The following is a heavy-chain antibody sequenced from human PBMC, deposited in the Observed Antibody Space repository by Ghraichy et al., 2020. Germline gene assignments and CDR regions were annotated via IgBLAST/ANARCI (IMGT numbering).Heavy chain of an antibody. V-gene: IGHV3-33*01. J-gene: IGHJ3*02. Sequence: GSLRLSCAASGFTFSSYGMHWVRQAPGKGLEWVAVIWYDGSNKYYADSVKGRFTISRDNSKNTLYLQMNSLRAEDTAVYYCARESYDSSGYAFDIWGQGTMVTVSS. CDR3: ARESYDSSGYAFDI. D-gene: IGHD3-22*01. CDR1: GFTFSSYG. CDR2: IWYDGSNK.